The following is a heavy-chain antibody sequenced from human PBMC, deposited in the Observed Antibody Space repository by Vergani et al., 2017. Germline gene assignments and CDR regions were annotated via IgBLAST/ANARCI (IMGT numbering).Heavy chain of an antibody. J-gene: IGHJ5*02. CDR1: GGSFSGYY. Sequence: QVQLQQWGAGLLKPSETLSLTCAVYGGSFSGYYWSWIRQPPGKGLEWIGEINHSGSTNYNPSLKSRVTISVDTSKNRFSLKLSSVTAADTAVYYCARGLGGGPAAMNPWGQGTLVTVSS. CDR2: INHSGST. D-gene: IGHD2-2*01. V-gene: IGHV4-34*01. CDR3: ARGLGGGPAAMNP.